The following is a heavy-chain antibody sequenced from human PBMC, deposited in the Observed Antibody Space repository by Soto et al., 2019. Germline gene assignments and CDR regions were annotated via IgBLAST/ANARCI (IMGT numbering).Heavy chain of an antibody. Sequence: PGGSLRLSCAASGFAFSGYAMHWVRQAPGKGLEWVAFIWYDGSNKYYADSVKGRFTISRDNSKNTLYLQMNSLRAEDTAVYYCARPTTVTDYYYMAVWGKGTTVTVSS. CDR3: ARPTTVTDYYYMAV. V-gene: IGHV3-33*01. D-gene: IGHD4-17*01. CDR2: IWYDGSNK. J-gene: IGHJ6*03. CDR1: GFAFSGYA.